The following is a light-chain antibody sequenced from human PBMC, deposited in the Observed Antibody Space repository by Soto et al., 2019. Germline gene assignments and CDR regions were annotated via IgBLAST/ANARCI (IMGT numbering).Light chain of an antibody. CDR2: EVN. V-gene: IGLV2-23*02. CDR1: SSDVGTYTL. Sequence: QSVLTQPASVSGSPGQSVTISCTGTSSDVGTYTLVSWYQQHPGKAPKLVIYEVNKRPAGVSKRFSGSKSGDTAYLTISGLQAEDEADYYCSSYAGAITFYVFGTGTKVTV. J-gene: IGLJ1*01. CDR3: SSYAGAITFYV.